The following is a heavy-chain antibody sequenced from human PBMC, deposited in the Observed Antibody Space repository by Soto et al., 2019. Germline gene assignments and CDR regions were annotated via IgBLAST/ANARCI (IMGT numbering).Heavy chain of an antibody. J-gene: IGHJ5*02. Sequence: SATVSRTGVVSGGSITAYDWSLILHLTGKGLEWIAYTAYTGNTNYNPSLESRVTISMDTSKNQLSLKVTSMTAADTAVYYGARAMHTSFTHCCGPCRRGTLVTVAS. CDR2: TAYTGNT. CDR1: GGSITAYD. V-gene: IGHV4-59*01. D-gene: IGHD1-26*01. CDR3: ARAMHTSFTHCCGP.